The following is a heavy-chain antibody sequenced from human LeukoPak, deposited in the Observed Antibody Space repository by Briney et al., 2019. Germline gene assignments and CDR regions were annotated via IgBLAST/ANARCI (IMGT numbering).Heavy chain of an antibody. V-gene: IGHV3-23*01. CDR1: GFTFSSYA. CDR3: AKDSHSNYEVS. CDR2: ISGSGGST. Sequence: GGSLRLSCAASGFTFSSYAMSWVRQAPGKGLEWVSAISGSGGSTYYADSVKGRFTISRDNSKNTLYLQMNSLRADDTAVYYCAKDSHSNYEVSWGQGTLVTVSS. D-gene: IGHD4-11*01. J-gene: IGHJ4*02.